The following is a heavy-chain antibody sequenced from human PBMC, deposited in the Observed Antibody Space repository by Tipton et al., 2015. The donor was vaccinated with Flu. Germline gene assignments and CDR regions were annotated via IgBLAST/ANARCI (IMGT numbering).Heavy chain of an antibody. CDR1: GASISTGDYY. CDR2: IYTSGST. CDR3: AAVGDTGASPGDF. D-gene: IGHD5-18*01. V-gene: IGHV4-61*02. J-gene: IGHJ4*02. Sequence: GLVKPSGTLSLTCTVSGASISTGDYYWSWIRQPAGKGLEWIGRIYTSGSTNYNPSLKSRVTISVDTSKNQFYLKLSSVTAADTAVYYCAAVGDTGASPGDFWDRGTLVTVSS.